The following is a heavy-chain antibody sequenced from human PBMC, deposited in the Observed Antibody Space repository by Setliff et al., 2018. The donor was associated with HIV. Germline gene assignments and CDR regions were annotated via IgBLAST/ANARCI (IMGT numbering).Heavy chain of an antibody. CDR1: GFTFSDAW. J-gene: IGHJ5*02. CDR3: TTEDPWLRFGH. CDR2: IKSKIDGETT. Sequence: GGSLRLSCAGSGFTFSDAWITWVRQAPGKGLEWLGRIKSKIDGETTDYAAPVKGRFTISRDDSKTTLYLQMNSLKTEDTAVYYRTTEDPWLRFGHWGQGALVTVSS. D-gene: IGHD5-12*01. V-gene: IGHV3-15*01.